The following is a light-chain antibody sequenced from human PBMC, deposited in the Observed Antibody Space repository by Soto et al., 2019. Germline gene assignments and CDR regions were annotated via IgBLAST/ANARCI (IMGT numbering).Light chain of an antibody. CDR3: QQRSSWPLT. J-gene: IGKJ5*01. Sequence: EIVLTQSLATLSLSPGERATLSCRASQSVSSYLAWYQQKPGQAPRLLIYDASNRATGIPARFRGSGSGTDFTLTVSSLEPEDFAVYYCQQRSSWPLTFGQGTRLEIK. V-gene: IGKV3-11*01. CDR1: QSVSSY. CDR2: DAS.